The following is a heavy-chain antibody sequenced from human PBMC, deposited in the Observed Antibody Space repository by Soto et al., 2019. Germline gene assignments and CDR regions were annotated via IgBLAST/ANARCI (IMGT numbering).Heavy chain of an antibody. Sequence: PGGSLRLSCAASGFTFSDYYMSWIRQAPGKGLEWVSYISSSGSTIYYADSVKGRFTISRDNAKNSLYLQMNSLRAEDTAVYYCARAAPRTYYYYGMDVWGQGTTVTVSS. CDR2: ISSSGSTI. V-gene: IGHV3-11*01. CDR1: GFTFSDYY. CDR3: ARAAPRTYYYYGMDV. J-gene: IGHJ6*02.